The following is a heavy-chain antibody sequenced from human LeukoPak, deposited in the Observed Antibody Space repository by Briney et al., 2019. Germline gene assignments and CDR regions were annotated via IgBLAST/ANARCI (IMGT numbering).Heavy chain of an antibody. CDR3: TRYNNDHFDY. D-gene: IGHD1-14*01. CDR1: GFTFGGYG. Sequence: GALRLSCAGSGFTFGGYGMHWFRQTPGKGLEWVAVNAYDGSRAFYADSVKGRFTISRDNSKNTMSVQMDDLRAEDTAVYYCTRYNNDHFDYWGQGTLVTVSS. J-gene: IGHJ4*02. V-gene: IGHV3-33*01. CDR2: NAYDGSRA.